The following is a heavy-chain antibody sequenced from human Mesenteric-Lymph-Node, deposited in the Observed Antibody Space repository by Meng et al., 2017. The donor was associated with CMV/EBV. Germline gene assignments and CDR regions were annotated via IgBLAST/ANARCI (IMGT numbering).Heavy chain of an antibody. CDR2: INSDGSST. V-gene: IGHV3-74*01. D-gene: IGHD4-23*01. CDR1: RFTFSSYA. J-gene: IGHJ5*02. Sequence: GGPLRLSCVASRFTFSSYAMSGVRQAPGEGLEWVSRINSDGSSTSYADSGKGRFTISRDNAKNTLYLQMNSLRAEDTAVYYCAKGGWYLTPWGQGTLVTVS. CDR3: AKGGWYLTP.